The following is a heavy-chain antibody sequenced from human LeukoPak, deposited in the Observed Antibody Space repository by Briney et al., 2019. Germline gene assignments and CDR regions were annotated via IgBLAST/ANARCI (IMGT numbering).Heavy chain of an antibody. CDR3: ARGSGSGWYIPFDY. Sequence: ASVKVSCKASGYAFTSYGISWVRQAPGQGLEWMGWISAYNGNTNYAQKVQGRVTMTTDTSTSTAYMELRSLRSDDTAVYYCARGSGSGWYIPFDYWGQGTLVTVSS. V-gene: IGHV1-18*01. J-gene: IGHJ4*02. D-gene: IGHD6-19*01. CDR1: GYAFTSYG. CDR2: ISAYNGNT.